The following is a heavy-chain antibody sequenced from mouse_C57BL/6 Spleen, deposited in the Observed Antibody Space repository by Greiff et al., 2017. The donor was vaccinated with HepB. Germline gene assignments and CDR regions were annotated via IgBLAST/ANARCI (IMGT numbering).Heavy chain of an antibody. CDR1: GYSITSGYY. V-gene: IGHV3-6*01. CDR2: ISYDGSN. D-gene: IGHD4-1*01. J-gene: IGHJ4*01. CDR3: ARFRTGYAMDY. Sequence: EVHLVESGPGLVKPSQSLSLTCSVTGYSITSGYYWNWIRQFPGNKLEWMGYISYDGSNNYNPSLKNRISITRDTSKNQFFLKLNSVTTEDTATYYCARFRTGYAMDYWGQGTSVTVSS.